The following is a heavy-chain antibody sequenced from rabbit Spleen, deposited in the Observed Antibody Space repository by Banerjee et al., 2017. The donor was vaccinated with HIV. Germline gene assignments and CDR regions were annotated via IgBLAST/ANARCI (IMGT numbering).Heavy chain of an antibody. J-gene: IGHJ3*01. CDR2: IDPVFGIT. CDR1: GFTLNSYY. Sequence: QLKETGGGLVQPGGSLKLSCKASGFTLNSYYMNWVRQAPGKGLEWIGYIDPVFGITYYANWVNGRFSISRENAQNTVFLQMTSLTAADTATYFCARDGAGGSYFALWGQGTLVTVS. D-gene: IGHD8-1*01. V-gene: IGHV1S7*01. CDR3: ARDGAGGSYFAL.